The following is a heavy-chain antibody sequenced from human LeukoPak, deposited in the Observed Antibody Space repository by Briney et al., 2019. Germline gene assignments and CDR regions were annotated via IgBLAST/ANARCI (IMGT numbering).Heavy chain of an antibody. CDR3: ARVTIFGVARPNWFDP. CDR1: GGSISSSSYY. D-gene: IGHD3-3*01. V-gene: IGHV4-39*01. CDR2: IYHSGKT. Sequence: SETLSLTCTVSGGSISSSSYYWGWIRQPPGMGPEWIGTIYHSGKTYYNPSLKSRVTISVDTSKIQFSLKLSSVTAADTAVYYCARVTIFGVARPNWFDPWGQGTLVTVSS. J-gene: IGHJ5*02.